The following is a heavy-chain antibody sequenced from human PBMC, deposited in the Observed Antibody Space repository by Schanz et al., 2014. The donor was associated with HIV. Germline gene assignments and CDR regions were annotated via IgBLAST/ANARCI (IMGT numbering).Heavy chain of an antibody. J-gene: IGHJ4*02. CDR1: RFTFSKYG. CDR2: ISKDGSDK. D-gene: IGHD3-10*01. Sequence: QVQLEESGGGVVQPGRSLRLSCAASRFTFSKYGMHWVRQAPGKGLEWVAAISKDGSDKYYTDSVKGRFTISRDNAKNSLYLQMSSLRADDTAVYYCARDSGPGIYWGQGTLVTVSS. CDR3: ARDSGPGIY. V-gene: IGHV3-30*03.